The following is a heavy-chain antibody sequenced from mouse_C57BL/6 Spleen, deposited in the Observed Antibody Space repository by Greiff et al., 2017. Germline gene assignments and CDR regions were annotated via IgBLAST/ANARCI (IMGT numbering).Heavy chain of an antibody. CDR1: GYTFTSYW. Sequence: VQLQQPGAELVRPGSSVKLSCKASGYTFTSYWMHWVKQRPIQGLEWIGNIDPSDSETHYNQKFKDKATLTVDKSSSTAYMQLSSLTSEDSAVYYCAREEYYGSSYWYFDVWGTGTTVTVSS. V-gene: IGHV1-52*01. CDR3: AREEYYGSSYWYFDV. D-gene: IGHD1-1*01. CDR2: IDPSDSET. J-gene: IGHJ1*03.